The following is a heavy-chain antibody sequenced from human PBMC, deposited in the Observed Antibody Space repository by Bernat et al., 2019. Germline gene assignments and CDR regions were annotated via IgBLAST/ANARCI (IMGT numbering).Heavy chain of an antibody. CDR2: ISYDGSNK. D-gene: IGHD3-10*01. Sequence: QVQLVESGGGVVQPGRSLRLSCAASGFTFSSYAMHWVRQAPGKGLEWVAVISYDGSNKYYADSVKGRFTISRDNSKNTLYLQMNSLRAEDTAVYYCAREGAPAGFSVSYSYWGQGTLVTVSS. CDR3: AREGAPAGFSVSYSY. V-gene: IGHV3-30*01. CDR1: GFTFSSYA. J-gene: IGHJ4*02.